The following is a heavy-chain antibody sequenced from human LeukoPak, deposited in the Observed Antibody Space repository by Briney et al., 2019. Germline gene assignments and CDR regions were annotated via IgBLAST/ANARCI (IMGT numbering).Heavy chain of an antibody. J-gene: IGHJ4*02. CDR2: IYYSGST. CDR3: ARHLGYSSGWYRQIFDY. D-gene: IGHD6-19*01. Sequence: SETLSLTCAVYGGSFSGYYWSWIRQPPGKGLEWIGSIYYSGSTYYNPSLKSRVTISVDTSKNQFSLKLSSVTAADTAVYYCARHLGYSSGWYRQIFDYWGQGTLVTVSS. V-gene: IGHV4-34*01. CDR1: GGSFSGYY.